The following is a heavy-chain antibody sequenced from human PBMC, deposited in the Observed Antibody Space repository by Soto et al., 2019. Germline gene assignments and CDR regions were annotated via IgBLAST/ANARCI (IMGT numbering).Heavy chain of an antibody. J-gene: IGHJ2*01. CDR2: IDIAGDT. CDR3: ARAARWLQSRYFDL. D-gene: IGHD5-12*01. V-gene: IGHV3-13*01. CDR1: GFTFSNYD. Sequence: GGSLRLSCAASGFTFSNYDMHWVRHSTGKGLEWVSAIDIAGDTYYPDSVKGRFTISREKAKNSLYLQMNSLRADDTAVYYCARAARWLQSRYFDLWGRGTLVTVSS.